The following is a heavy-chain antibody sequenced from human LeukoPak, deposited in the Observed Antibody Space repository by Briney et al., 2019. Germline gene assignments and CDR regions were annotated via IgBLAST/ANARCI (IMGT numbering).Heavy chain of an antibody. Sequence: SETLSLTCTVSGGSISSYYWSWLRQPPGKGLEWIGYVYYSGSTNYNPSLKSRVTISVDTSKNQFSLKLSSVTAADTAVYYCASTYYYDSSGYLDDAFDIWGQGTMVTVSS. CDR3: ASTYYYDSSGYLDDAFDI. J-gene: IGHJ3*02. D-gene: IGHD3-22*01. V-gene: IGHV4-59*01. CDR1: GGSISSYY. CDR2: VYYSGST.